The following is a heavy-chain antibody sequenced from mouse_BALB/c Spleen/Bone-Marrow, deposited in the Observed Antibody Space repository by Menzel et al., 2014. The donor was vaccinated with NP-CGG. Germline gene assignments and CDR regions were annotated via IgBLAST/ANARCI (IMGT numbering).Heavy chain of an antibody. CDR1: GLNIKDTY. Sequence: VQLQQSGAELVKPGASVKLSCTASGLNIKDTYMYWVKQRPEQGLEWIGRIGPANGNTKYDPKFQDRATITADTSSNTAYLQLSSLTSEDTAVYYCARYYYGSSLFAYWGQGTLVTVSA. J-gene: IGHJ3*01. CDR2: IGPANGNT. D-gene: IGHD1-1*01. V-gene: IGHV14-3*02. CDR3: ARYYYGSSLFAY.